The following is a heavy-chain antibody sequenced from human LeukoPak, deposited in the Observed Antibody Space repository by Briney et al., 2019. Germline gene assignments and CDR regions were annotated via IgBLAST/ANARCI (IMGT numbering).Heavy chain of an antibody. CDR1: GFTFSSYA. V-gene: IGHV3-30*04. CDR3: AGSSPQWLVLGLNFDY. CDR2: ISYDGSNK. J-gene: IGHJ4*02. Sequence: GGSLRLSCAASGFTFSSYAMHWVRQAPGKGLEWVAVISYDGSNKYYADSVKGRFTISRDNSKNTLYLQMNSLRAEDTAVYYCAGSSPQWLVLGLNFDYWGQGTLVTVSS. D-gene: IGHD6-19*01.